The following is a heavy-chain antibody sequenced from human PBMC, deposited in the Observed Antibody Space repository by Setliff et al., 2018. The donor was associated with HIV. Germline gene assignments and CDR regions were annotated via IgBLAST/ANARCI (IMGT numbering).Heavy chain of an antibody. CDR3: ARDLSYDYDRSSDTFDY. D-gene: IGHD3-22*01. Sequence: GESLKISCAASGFTFSPYWLHWVRQAPGKGLVWVSRIKSDGTSTTYADSVKGRFTISRDNAKNTLYLQMNSLRAEDTTVYYCARDLSYDYDRSSDTFDYWGQGTLVTVSS. CDR2: IKSDGTST. CDR1: GFTFSPYW. V-gene: IGHV3-74*03. J-gene: IGHJ4*02.